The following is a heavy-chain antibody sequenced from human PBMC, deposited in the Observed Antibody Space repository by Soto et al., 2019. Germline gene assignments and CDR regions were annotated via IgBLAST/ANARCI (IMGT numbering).Heavy chain of an antibody. CDR2: IYPGDSDT. D-gene: IGHD2-15*01. J-gene: IGHJ4*02. Sequence: PGESLKISCKGSGYSFTNYWIGWVRQMPGKGLEWMGIIYPGDSDTRYSPSFQGQVTISADKPINTAYLQWSSLKASDTAMYYCARRYCSGGGCYSIDYWGQGTLVTVSS. CDR1: GYSFTNYW. CDR3: ARRYCSGGGCYSIDY. V-gene: IGHV5-51*01.